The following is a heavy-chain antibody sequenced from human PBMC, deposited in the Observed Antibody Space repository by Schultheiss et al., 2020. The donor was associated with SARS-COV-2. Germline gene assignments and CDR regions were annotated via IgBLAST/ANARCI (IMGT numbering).Heavy chain of an antibody. Sequence: SETLSLTCAVYGGSISSYYWSWIRQPPGKGLEWIGEINHSGSTNYNPSLKSRVTISVDTSKNQFSLKLSSVTAADTAVYYCARGLWNYPTFDYWGQGTLVTVSS. CDR2: INHSGST. V-gene: IGHV4-34*01. CDR3: ARGLWNYPTFDY. CDR1: GGSISSYY. D-gene: IGHD1-7*01. J-gene: IGHJ4*02.